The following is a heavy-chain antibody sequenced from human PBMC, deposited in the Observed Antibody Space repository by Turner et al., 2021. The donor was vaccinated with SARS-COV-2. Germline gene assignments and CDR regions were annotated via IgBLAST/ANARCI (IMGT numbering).Heavy chain of an antibody. Sequence: EVQLVESGGGLVQSGGSLRLSCAASGFTFDDYSLHWVRQAPGKGLEWVAGINWNSRAIGYADSVKGRFTISRDNAKNSLYLQMNSLRAEDTALYYCAKDILGNYYYYSMDVWGQGTTVTVSS. J-gene: IGHJ6*02. CDR2: INWNSRAI. CDR1: GFTFDDYS. V-gene: IGHV3-9*01. D-gene: IGHD7-27*01. CDR3: AKDILGNYYYYSMDV.